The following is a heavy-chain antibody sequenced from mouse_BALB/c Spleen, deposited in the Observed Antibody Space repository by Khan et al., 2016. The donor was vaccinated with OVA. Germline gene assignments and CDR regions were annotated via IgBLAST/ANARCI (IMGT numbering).Heavy chain of an antibody. V-gene: IGHV9-3-1*01. CDR1: GYTFTNYG. J-gene: IGHJ4*01. D-gene: IGHD1-2*01. CDR2: INTYTGEP. Sequence: QIQLVQSGPELKKPGETVKISCKASGYTFTNYGMNWVKQAPGKGLKWMGWINTYTGEPTYADDFKGRFAFSLKTSASTAYLQINNLKNEDTATYFCAREVGYRYAMDYWGQGTSVTVSS. CDR3: AREVGYRYAMDY.